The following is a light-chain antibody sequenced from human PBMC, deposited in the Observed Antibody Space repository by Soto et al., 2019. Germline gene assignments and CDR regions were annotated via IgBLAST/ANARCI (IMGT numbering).Light chain of an antibody. V-gene: IGKV1-5*01. CDR1: QSISRW. Sequence: DIQMTQSPSTLSASVGDTVTITCRASQSISRWLAWYQQKPGKAPKILISDASILENGVPSRFSGTGSGTEFTLTISNLQPDDFATYFCQQYNSFSRITFGQGTRLEIK. J-gene: IGKJ5*01. CDR2: DAS. CDR3: QQYNSFSRIT.